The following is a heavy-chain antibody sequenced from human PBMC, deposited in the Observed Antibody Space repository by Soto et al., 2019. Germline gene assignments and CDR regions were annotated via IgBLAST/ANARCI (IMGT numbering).Heavy chain of an antibody. CDR3: VRDQKYFRVNGNWFDS. CDR2: VSGNNGAS. Sequence: ASVKVSCKASGYTSADFGISWVRQAPGQGLEWMGWVSGNNGASNPAPKVQGRITMTLDTSTGISYMALRSLRSDDTAIYYCVRDQKYFRVNGNWFDSWGQGTLVTVSS. CDR1: GYTSADFG. V-gene: IGHV1-18*04. J-gene: IGHJ5*01. D-gene: IGHD2-2*01.